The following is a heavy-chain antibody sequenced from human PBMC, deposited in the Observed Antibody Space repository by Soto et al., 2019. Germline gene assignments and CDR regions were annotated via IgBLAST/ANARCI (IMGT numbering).Heavy chain of an antibody. CDR1: GFTFSSYW. V-gene: IGHV3-7*03. J-gene: IGHJ6*02. CDR3: AGQWLEVSYYYYGMDV. CDR2: IKQDGSEK. D-gene: IGHD6-19*01. Sequence: GGSLRLSCAASGFTFSSYWMSWVRQAPGKGLEWVANIKQDGSEKYYVDSVKGRFTISRDNAKNSLYLQMNSLRAEDTAVYYCAGQWLEVSYYYYGMDVWGQGTTVTVSS.